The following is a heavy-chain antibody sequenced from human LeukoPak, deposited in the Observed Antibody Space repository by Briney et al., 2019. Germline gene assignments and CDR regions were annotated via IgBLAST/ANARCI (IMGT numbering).Heavy chain of an antibody. J-gene: IGHJ4*02. Sequence: PGGSLRLSCAASGFTFSSYAMHWVRQAPGKGLEYVSAISSNGGSTYYANSVKGRFTISRDNSKNTLYLQMGSLRAEDMAVYYCARLGDGYNGLSFDYWGQGTLVTVSS. CDR1: GFTFSSYA. D-gene: IGHD5-24*01. CDR3: ARLGDGYNGLSFDY. V-gene: IGHV3-64*01. CDR2: ISSNGGST.